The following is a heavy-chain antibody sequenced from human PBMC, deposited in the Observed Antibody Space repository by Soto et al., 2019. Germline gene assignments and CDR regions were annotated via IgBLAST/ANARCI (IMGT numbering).Heavy chain of an antibody. J-gene: IGHJ6*02. V-gene: IGHV4-61*01. Sequence: SETLSLTCTLSAGSVSSSYNYWSWIRQSPGKRLEWIGCISYSGSTYYNPSLKSRVTISEDASKKQFSLNVTSMTAADTAVYYCARESSRSGMDVWGQGTTVTVSS. CDR2: ISYSGST. CDR3: ARESSRSGMDV. CDR1: AGSVSSSYNY.